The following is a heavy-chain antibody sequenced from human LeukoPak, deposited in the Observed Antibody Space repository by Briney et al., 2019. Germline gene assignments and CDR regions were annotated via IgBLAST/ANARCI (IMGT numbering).Heavy chain of an antibody. CDR2: ISSSSYI. CDR3: ARDSDYGDHDY. Sequence: GGSLRLSCAASGFTFGSYSMNWVRQAPGKGLEWVSSISSSSYIYYADSVKGRFTISRDNAKNSLYLQMNSLRAEDTAVYYCARDSDYGDHDYWGQGTLVTVSS. J-gene: IGHJ4*02. D-gene: IGHD4-17*01. CDR1: GFTFGSYS. V-gene: IGHV3-21*01.